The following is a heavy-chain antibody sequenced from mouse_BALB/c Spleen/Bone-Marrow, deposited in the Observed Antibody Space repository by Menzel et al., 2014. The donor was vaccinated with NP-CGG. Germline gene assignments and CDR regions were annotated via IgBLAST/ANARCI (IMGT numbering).Heavy chain of an antibody. D-gene: IGHD4-1*01. J-gene: IGHJ3*01. CDR2: ISPGDGVI. Sequence: AQLQQSDAELVKPGASVKISCKASGYTFTDHAIHWVKQKPEQGPEWIGYISPGDGVIKYNEKFKGKAILTADKSSSTAYMQLNSLTSEDSAVYFCKRSLGRFAYWGQGTLVTVSA. V-gene: IGHV1S53*02. CDR3: KRSLGRFAY. CDR1: GYTFTDHA.